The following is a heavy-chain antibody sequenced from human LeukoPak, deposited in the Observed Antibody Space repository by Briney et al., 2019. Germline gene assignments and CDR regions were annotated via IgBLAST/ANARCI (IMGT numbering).Heavy chain of an antibody. V-gene: IGHV3-48*04. J-gene: IGHJ4*02. Sequence: GGTLRLSCAASGFTFSSYGMSWVRQAPGKGLEWVSAISSSGSTIYYADSVKGRFTISRDNAKNSLYLQMNSLRAEDTAVYYCARDRKWLRADFDYWGQGTLVTVSS. D-gene: IGHD5-12*01. CDR3: ARDRKWLRADFDY. CDR1: GFTFSSYG. CDR2: ISSSGSTI.